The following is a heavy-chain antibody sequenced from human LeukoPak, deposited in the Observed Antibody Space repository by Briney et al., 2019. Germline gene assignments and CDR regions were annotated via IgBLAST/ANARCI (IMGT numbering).Heavy chain of an antibody. CDR3: ARGGRIAARPSDY. CDR1: GFTFSSYA. CDR2: ISYDGSNK. V-gene: IGHV3-30-3*01. J-gene: IGHJ4*02. D-gene: IGHD6-6*01. Sequence: GRSLRLSYAASGFTFSSYAMHWVRQAPGKGLEWVAVISYDGSNKYYADSVKGRFTISRDNSKNTLYLQMNSLRAEDTAVYYCARGGRIAARPSDYWGQGTLVTVSS.